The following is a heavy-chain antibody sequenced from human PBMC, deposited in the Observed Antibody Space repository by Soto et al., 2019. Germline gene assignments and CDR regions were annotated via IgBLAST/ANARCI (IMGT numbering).Heavy chain of an antibody. CDR1: GGTFSSYT. CDR2: IIPILGIA. D-gene: IGHD3-9*01. V-gene: IGHV1-69*02. CDR3: ANVRDWFRLEH. Sequence: QVQLVQSGAEVKKPGSSVKVSCKASGGTFSSYTISCVRQAPGQGFEWMGGIIPILGIANYAQKFQGRVTITADKSTSTAYMELSSMIPEDTAVYFCANVRDWFRLEHWGQGTLVTLSS. J-gene: IGHJ1*01.